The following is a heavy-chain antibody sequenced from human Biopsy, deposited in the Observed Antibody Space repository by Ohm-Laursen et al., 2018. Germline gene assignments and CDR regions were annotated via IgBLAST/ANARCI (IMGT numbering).Heavy chain of an antibody. CDR2: VYNGGIT. V-gene: IGHV4-61*08. CDR3: ARTPRDSFWSGSYKRGLWFDP. J-gene: IGHJ5*02. D-gene: IGHD3-3*01. CDR1: GGSVSSNVAY. Sequence: TLSLTCIVSGGSVSSNVAYWAWIRQPPGKGLEWIGHVYNGGITNYNPSLKSRVTISKDTSKNQFSLQVNSVTAADTAVYYCARTPRDSFWSGSYKRGLWFDPWGQGTLVIVSS.